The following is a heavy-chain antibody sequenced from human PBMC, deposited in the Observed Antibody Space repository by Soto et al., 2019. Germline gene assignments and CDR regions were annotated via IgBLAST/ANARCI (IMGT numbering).Heavy chain of an antibody. CDR1: GYSFTSYW. CDR3: ARHTYSSSPHYYYGMDV. Sequence: GESLKISCKGSGYSFTSYWISWVRQMPGKGLEWMGRIDPSDSYTNYSPSFQGHVTISADKSISTAYLQWSSLKASDTAMYYCARHTYSSSPHYYYGMDVWGQGATVTVSS. V-gene: IGHV5-10-1*01. D-gene: IGHD6-6*01. CDR2: IDPSDSYT. J-gene: IGHJ6*02.